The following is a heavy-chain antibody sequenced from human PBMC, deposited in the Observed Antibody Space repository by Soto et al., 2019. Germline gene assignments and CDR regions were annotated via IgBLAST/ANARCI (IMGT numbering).Heavy chain of an antibody. V-gene: IGHV1-69*13. CDR2: IIPIFGTA. J-gene: IGHJ6*02. CDR3: ARVSYYGSGSYYNGGYYYYGMDA. D-gene: IGHD3-10*01. Sequence: SVKVSCKASGGTFSSYAISWVRQAPGQGLEWMGGIIPIFGTASYAQKFQGRVTITADESTSTAYMELSSLRSEDTAVYYCARVSYYGSGSYYNGGYYYYGMDAWGQGTTVTVSS. CDR1: GGTFSSYA.